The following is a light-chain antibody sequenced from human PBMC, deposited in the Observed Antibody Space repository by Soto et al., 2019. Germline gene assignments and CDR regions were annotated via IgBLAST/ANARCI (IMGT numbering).Light chain of an antibody. CDR1: QSVTSN. CDR3: QQYSQWPFT. Sequence: EIVMTQSPSTLSVSPGERATLSCRASQSVTSNLAWYQQKPGQAPRLLMYGVSTRATGIPARFGGSGSATEFTLTISSLQSEDFAVYYCQQYSQWPFTFGEGTKVEIK. J-gene: IGKJ4*01. V-gene: IGKV3-15*01. CDR2: GVS.